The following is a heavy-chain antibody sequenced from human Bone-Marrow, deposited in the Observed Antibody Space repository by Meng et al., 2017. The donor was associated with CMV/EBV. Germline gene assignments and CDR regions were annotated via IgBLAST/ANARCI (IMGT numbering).Heavy chain of an antibody. J-gene: IGHJ4*02. Sequence: GSLRLSCTVSGGSISSSSYYWGWIRQPPGKGLEWIGSIYYSGSTYYNPSLKSRVTISVDTSKNQFSLKLSSVTAADTAVYYCARRAIVVVPAAWGGSYYFDYWGQGNLVTVSS. CDR3: ARRAIVVVPAAWGGSYYFDY. CDR2: IYYSGST. CDR1: GGSISSSSYY. V-gene: IGHV4-39*01. D-gene: IGHD2-2*01.